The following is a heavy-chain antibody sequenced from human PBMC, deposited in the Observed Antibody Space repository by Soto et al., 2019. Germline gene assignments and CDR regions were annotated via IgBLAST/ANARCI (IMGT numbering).Heavy chain of an antibody. V-gene: IGHV3-15*07. Sequence: EVQLVESGGGLVKPGGSLRLSCAASGFTFSNAWMNWVRQAPGKGLEWVGRIKSKTDGGTTDYAAPVKGRFTVSRDDSRNTLYLQMNSLKTEDTAGYYCTTGLRGTYYYDSSGYYVSDYWGQGTLVTVCS. CDR3: TTGLRGTYYYDSSGYYVSDY. CDR2: IKSKTDGGTT. CDR1: GFTFSNAW. D-gene: IGHD3-22*01. J-gene: IGHJ4*02.